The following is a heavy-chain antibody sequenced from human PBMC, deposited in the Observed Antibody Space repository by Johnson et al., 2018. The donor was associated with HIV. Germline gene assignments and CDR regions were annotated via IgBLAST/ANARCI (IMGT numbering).Heavy chain of an antibody. Sequence: QVQLVESGGGVVQPGRSLRLSCAASGFTFSSYAMHWVRQAPGKGLEWVAVISYDGSNKYYTDSVTGRFTISRDNSKNTLYLQMTSLRPEDTAVYYCARDGHSSTPRCAFDIWGQGTMVTVSS. V-gene: IGHV3-30*04. CDR3: ARDGHSSTPRCAFDI. J-gene: IGHJ3*02. D-gene: IGHD6-13*01. CDR1: GFTFSSYA. CDR2: ISYDGSNK.